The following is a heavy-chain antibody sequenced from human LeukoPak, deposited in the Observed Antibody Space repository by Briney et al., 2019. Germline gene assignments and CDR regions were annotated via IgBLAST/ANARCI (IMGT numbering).Heavy chain of an antibody. D-gene: IGHD4-23*01. CDR3: ARHGSLYGSNYFDY. Sequence: SETLSLTCTVSGGSISSYYWNWIRQPPGKGLEWIGSIYHSGRTYYNPSLKSRVTISVDTSKNQFSLKLSSVTAAGTAVYYCARHGSLYGSNYFDYWGQGTLVTVSS. V-gene: IGHV4-59*08. CDR2: IYHSGRT. CDR1: GGSISSYY. J-gene: IGHJ4*02.